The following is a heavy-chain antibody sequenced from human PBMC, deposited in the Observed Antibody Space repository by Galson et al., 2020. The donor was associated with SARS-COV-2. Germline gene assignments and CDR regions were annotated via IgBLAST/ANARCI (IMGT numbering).Heavy chain of an antibody. V-gene: IGHV3-74*01. CDR2: MNSDGSTT. Sequence: GGSLRLSCAASGFTFSSFWMHWVRQAPGKGLGWVAGMNSDGSTTSYADSVKGRFTISRDNAKNTLYLQMNSLRAEDTAVYHCARGNSGFDFWGQGALVTVSS. D-gene: IGHD6-25*01. CDR1: GFTFSSFW. J-gene: IGHJ4*02. CDR3: ARGNSGFDF.